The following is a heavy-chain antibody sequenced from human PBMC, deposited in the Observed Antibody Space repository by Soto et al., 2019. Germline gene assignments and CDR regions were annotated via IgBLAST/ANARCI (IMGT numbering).Heavy chain of an antibody. CDR2: INPDSGGT. D-gene: IGHD3-3*01. V-gene: IGHV1-2*02. CDR3: ARVGDFWSGFPGFVYYYGMDV. Sequence: QVQLVQSGAEVKKPGASVKVSCKASGYMFTGYYMHWVRQAPGQGLEWMGWINPDSGGTNYDQKFRGRVTMTRDTSISTAYMELSSLRSDDTAVYYCARVGDFWSGFPGFVYYYGMDVWGQGTTVTVSS. J-gene: IGHJ6*02. CDR1: GYMFTGYY.